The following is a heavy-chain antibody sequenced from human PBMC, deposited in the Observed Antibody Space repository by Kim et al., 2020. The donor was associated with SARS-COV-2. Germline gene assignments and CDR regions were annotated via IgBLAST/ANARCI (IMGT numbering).Heavy chain of an antibody. J-gene: IGHJ4*02. Sequence: SETLSLTCTVSGGSISSGGYYWSWIRQHPGKGLEWIGYIYYSGSTYYNPSLKSRVTISVDTSKNQFSLKLSSVTAADTAVYYCAREIAAAGLRYFDYWGQGTLVTVSS. CDR1: GGSISSGGYY. CDR2: IYYSGST. D-gene: IGHD6-13*01. CDR3: AREIAAAGLRYFDY. V-gene: IGHV4-31*03.